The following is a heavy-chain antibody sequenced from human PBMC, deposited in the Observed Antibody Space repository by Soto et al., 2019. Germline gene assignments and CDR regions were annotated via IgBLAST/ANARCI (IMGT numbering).Heavy chain of an antibody. CDR3: ARPEYGDYDYYYYGMDV. CDR2: IIPIFGTA. CDR1: GGTFSSYA. V-gene: IGHV1-69*13. Sequence: VASVKVSCKASGGTFSSYAISWVRQAPGQGLEWMGGIIPIFGTANYAQKFQGRVTITADESTSTAYMELSSLRSEDTAVYYCARPEYGDYDYYYYGMDVWGQGTTVTVSS. J-gene: IGHJ6*02. D-gene: IGHD4-17*01.